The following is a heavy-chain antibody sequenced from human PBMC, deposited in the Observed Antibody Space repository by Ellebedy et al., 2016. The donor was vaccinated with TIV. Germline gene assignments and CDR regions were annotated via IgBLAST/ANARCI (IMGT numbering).Heavy chain of an antibody. J-gene: IGHJ6*02. D-gene: IGHD5-18*01. CDR2: IWFDASNK. V-gene: IGHV3-33*08. CDR1: GFTFSSYA. Sequence: GESLKISCSASGFTFSSYAMHWVRQPPGKGLEWVGFIWFDASNKFYADSVRGRFTISRDNSKNTLYLQMNSLRAEDTAVYYCAGRLSEYRYYYYYGMDVWGQGTTVTVSS. CDR3: AGRLSEYRYYYYYGMDV.